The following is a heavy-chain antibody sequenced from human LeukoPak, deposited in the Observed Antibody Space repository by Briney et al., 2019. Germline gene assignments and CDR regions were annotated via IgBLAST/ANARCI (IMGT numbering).Heavy chain of an antibody. CDR2: ISSSSSTI. J-gene: IGHJ4*02. D-gene: IGHD5-12*01. V-gene: IGHV3-48*01. CDR3: AREEVATIIDY. CDR1: GFTFSSYS. Sequence: GGSLRLSCAASGFTFSSYSMNWVRQAPGKGLEWVSYISSSSSTIYYADSVKGRFTISRDNAKNSLYLQMNSLRAEDTAVYYCAREEVATIIDYRGQGTLVTVSS.